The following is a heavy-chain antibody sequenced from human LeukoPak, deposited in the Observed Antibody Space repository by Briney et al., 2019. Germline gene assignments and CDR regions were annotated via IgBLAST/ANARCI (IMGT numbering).Heavy chain of an antibody. CDR1: GFTVSSNC. CDR2: IYSGGST. D-gene: IGHD4-17*01. Sequence: GGSLRLSCAASGFTVSSNCMSWVRQAPGKGLEWVSVIYSGGSTYYADSVKGRFTISRDNSKNTLYLQMNSLRAEDTAVYYCARERTYGDFFDYWGQGTLVTVSS. J-gene: IGHJ4*02. V-gene: IGHV3-66*01. CDR3: ARERTYGDFFDY.